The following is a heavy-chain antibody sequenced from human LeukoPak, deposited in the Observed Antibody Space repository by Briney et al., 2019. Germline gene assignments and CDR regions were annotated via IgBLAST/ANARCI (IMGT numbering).Heavy chain of an antibody. V-gene: IGHV1-3*01. CDR2: INAGNGNT. Sequence: ASVKVSCKASGYTFTSYAMHWVGQAPGQRLEWMGCINAGNGNTKYSQKFQGRVTITRDTSASTTYMELSSLRSEDTAVYYCARPTAYCTNGVCYSLHAFDIWGQGTMVTVSS. D-gene: IGHD2-8*01. J-gene: IGHJ3*02. CDR1: GYTFTSYA. CDR3: ARPTAYCTNGVCYSLHAFDI.